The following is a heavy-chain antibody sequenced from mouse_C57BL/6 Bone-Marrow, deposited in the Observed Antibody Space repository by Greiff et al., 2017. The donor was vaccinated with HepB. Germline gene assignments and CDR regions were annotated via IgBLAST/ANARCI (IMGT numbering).Heavy chain of an antibody. V-gene: IGHV10-1*01. Sequence: DVKLVESGGGLVQPKGSLKLSCAASGFSFNTYAMNWVRQAPGKGLEWVARIRSKSNNYATYYADSVKDRFTISRDDSESMLYLQMNNLKTEDTAMYYCVRQRGKEYFDVWGTGTTVTVSS. CDR3: VRQRGKEYFDV. J-gene: IGHJ1*03. CDR2: IRSKSNNYAT. CDR1: GFSFNTYA.